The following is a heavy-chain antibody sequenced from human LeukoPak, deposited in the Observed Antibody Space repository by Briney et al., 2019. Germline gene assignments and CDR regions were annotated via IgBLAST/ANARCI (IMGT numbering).Heavy chain of an antibody. Sequence: PGRSLRLSCAASGITFSSYGMHWVRQAPGKGLEWVAVVWYDGSNKYYTDSVKGRFTISRDNSKNTLYLQMNSLRAEDTAVYYCARGQYSPDYWGQGTLVTVSS. J-gene: IGHJ4*02. CDR1: GITFSSYG. V-gene: IGHV3-33*01. CDR3: ARGQYSPDY. CDR2: VWYDGSNK. D-gene: IGHD2-15*01.